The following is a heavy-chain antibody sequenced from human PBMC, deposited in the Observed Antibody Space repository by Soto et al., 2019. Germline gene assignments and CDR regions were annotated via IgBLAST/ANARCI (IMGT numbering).Heavy chain of an antibody. CDR2: MNPNSGNT. CDR1: GYTFTSYD. D-gene: IGHD3-22*01. CDR3: ARGPPYYYDSSGYYMEAFDI. Sequence: ASVKVSCKASGYTFTSYDINWVRQATGQGLEWMGWMNPNSGNTGYAQKFQGRVTMTRNTSISTAYMELSSLRSEDTAVYYCARGPPYYYDSSGYYMEAFDIWGQGTMVT. V-gene: IGHV1-8*01. J-gene: IGHJ3*02.